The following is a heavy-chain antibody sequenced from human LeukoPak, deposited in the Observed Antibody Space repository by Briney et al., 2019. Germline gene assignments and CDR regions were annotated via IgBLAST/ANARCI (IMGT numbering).Heavy chain of an antibody. J-gene: IGHJ4*02. V-gene: IGHV3-66*01. CDR2: IYTGGSP. CDR3: ARVPDSSSWYHDY. Sequence: GGSLRLSCAASGFTFSSNYMSWVRQAPGMGLEWVSVIYTGGSPYYADSVKGRFTISRDNSKNTLYLQMNSLRAEDTAVYYCARVPDSSSWYHDYWGQGTLVTVSS. D-gene: IGHD6-13*01. CDR1: GFTFSSNY.